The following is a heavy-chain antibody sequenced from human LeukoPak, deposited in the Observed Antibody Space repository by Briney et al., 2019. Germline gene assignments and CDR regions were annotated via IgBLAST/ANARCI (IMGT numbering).Heavy chain of an antibody. CDR1: GFTFSSYA. J-gene: IGHJ4*02. CDR3: AKGPAYYYDSSGPADY. V-gene: IGHV3-23*01. CDR2: ISGSGGST. Sequence: PGGSLRLSCAASGFTFSSYAMSWVRQAPGKGLEWVSAISGSGGSTYYADSVKGRFTISRDNSKNTLYLQMNSLRAEDTAVYYCAKGPAYYYDSSGPADYWGQGTLVTVSS. D-gene: IGHD3-22*01.